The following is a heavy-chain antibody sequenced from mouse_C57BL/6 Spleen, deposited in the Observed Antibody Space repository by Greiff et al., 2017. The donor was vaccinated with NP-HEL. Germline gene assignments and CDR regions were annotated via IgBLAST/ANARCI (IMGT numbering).Heavy chain of an antibody. V-gene: IGHV2-6-1*01. J-gene: IGHJ4*01. D-gene: IGHD1-1*01. CDR2: IWSDGST. CDR1: GFSLTSYG. CDR3: ARHRDYYGSGDFYYAMDY. Sequence: VKLEESGPGLVAPSQSLSITCTVSGFSLTSYGVHWVRQPPGKGLEWLVVIWSDGSTTYNSALKSRLSISKDNSKSQVFLKMNSLQTDDTAMYYCARHRDYYGSGDFYYAMDYWGQGTSVTVSS.